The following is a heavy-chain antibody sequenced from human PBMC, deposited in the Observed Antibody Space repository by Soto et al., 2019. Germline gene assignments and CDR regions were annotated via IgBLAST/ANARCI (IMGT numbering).Heavy chain of an antibody. J-gene: IGHJ6*02. D-gene: IGHD5-12*01. CDR3: AREMATIAGWGHRGYYYYYGMDV. CDR1: GYTFTSYY. Sequence: ASVKVSCKASGYTFTSYYMHWVRQAPGQGLEWMGIINPSGGSTSYAQKFQGRVTMTRDTSTSTVYMELSSLRSEDTAVYYCAREMATIAGWGHRGYYYYYGMDVWGQGTTVTVSS. CDR2: INPSGGST. V-gene: IGHV1-46*01.